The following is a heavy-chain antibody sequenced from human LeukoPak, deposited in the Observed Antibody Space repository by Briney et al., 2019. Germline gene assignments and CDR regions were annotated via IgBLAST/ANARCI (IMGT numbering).Heavy chain of an antibody. Sequence: GGSLRLSCAASGFTFNSYAMSWVRQAPGKGLEWVSSISGTGSTTYYADSVKGRFAISRDNSKDTLYLQMSSLTAEDTAVYYCPKDQRFGELADYRGQGTLVTVSS. J-gene: IGHJ4*02. D-gene: IGHD3-10*01. CDR3: PKDQRFGELADY. CDR2: ISGTGSTT. CDR1: GFTFNSYA. V-gene: IGHV3-23*01.